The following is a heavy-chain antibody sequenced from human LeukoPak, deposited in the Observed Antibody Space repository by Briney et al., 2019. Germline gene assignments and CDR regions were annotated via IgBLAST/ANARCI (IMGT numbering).Heavy chain of an antibody. CDR2: ISSNGGSS. J-gene: IGHJ4*02. Sequence: PGGSLRLSCAASGFTFSSYAMHWVRQAPGKGLEYVSAISSNGGSSYYANSVKGRFTISRDNSKNTLYLQMGSLRAEDMAVYYCAREVAVAAPLGYWGQGTLVTVSS. CDR3: AREVAVAAPLGY. D-gene: IGHD6-19*01. CDR1: GFTFSSYA. V-gene: IGHV3-64*01.